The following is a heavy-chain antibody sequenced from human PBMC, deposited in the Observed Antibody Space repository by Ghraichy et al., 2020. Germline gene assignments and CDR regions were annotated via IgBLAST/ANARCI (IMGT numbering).Heavy chain of an antibody. CDR2: FSPYNGNT. CDR1: GYTLSSYG. D-gene: IGHD2-2*02. CDR3: ARGPYCSSTSCYNHYFDY. J-gene: IGHJ4*02. V-gene: IGHV1-18*01. Sequence: ASVKVSCKASGYTLSSYGISWMRQAPGQGLEWMGWFSPYNGNTNYAQRLQGRVTMTTDTSTSTAYMELRSLESDDTAIYYCARGPYCSSTSCYNHYFDYWGQGTLVTVSS.